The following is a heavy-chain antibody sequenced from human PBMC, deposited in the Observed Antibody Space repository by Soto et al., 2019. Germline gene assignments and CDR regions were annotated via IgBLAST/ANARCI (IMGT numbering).Heavy chain of an antibody. CDR1: GFTFSSYS. J-gene: IGHJ6*02. Sequence: PVGSLRLSCAASGFTFSSYSMNWVRQAPGKGLEWVSSISSSSSYIYYADSVKGRFTISRDNAKNSLYLQMNSLRAEDTAVYYCASPREDTAMDWDYYYYGMDVWGQGTTVTVSS. V-gene: IGHV3-21*01. D-gene: IGHD5-18*01. CDR2: ISSSSSYI. CDR3: ASPREDTAMDWDYYYYGMDV.